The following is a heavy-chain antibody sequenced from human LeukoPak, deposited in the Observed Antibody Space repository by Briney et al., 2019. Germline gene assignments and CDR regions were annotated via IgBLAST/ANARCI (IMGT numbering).Heavy chain of an antibody. D-gene: IGHD6-13*01. J-gene: IGHJ6*02. CDR3: ARGGTAGPINYYYGMDV. CDR1: GGSISSYY. CDR2: IYYSGST. Sequence: SETLSLTCTVSGGSISSYYWSWIRQPPGKGLEWIGYIYYSGSTNYNPSLKSRVTISVDTSKNQFSLKLSSVTVADTAVYYCARGGTAGPINYYYGMDVWGQGTTVTVSS. V-gene: IGHV4-59*01.